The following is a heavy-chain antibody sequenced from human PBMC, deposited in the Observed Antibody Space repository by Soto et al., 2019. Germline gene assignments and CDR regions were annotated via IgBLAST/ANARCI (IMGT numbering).Heavy chain of an antibody. V-gene: IGHV3-30*18. Sequence: GGSLRLSCAASGFTFSSYSMHWVLQAPGKGLEWVAVISYDGSNKYYADSVKGRFTISRDNSKNTLYLQMNSLRAEDTAVYYCAKGRALSLGATTVEVGGPNRGIDGWGQRTLVTVSS. CDR1: GFTFSSYS. J-gene: IGHJ4*02. CDR3: AKGRALSLGATTVEVGGPNRGIDG. CDR2: ISYDGSNK. D-gene: IGHD1-26*01.